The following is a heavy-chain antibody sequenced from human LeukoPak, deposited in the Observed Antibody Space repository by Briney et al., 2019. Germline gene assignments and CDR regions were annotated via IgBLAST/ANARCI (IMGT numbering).Heavy chain of an antibody. D-gene: IGHD4-17*01. V-gene: IGHV3-30*09. Sequence: GGSLRLSRAASGFTFSSYAMHWVRQAPGKGLEWVAVMSYDGSNKYYADSVKGRFAISRDNSKNTLYLQMNSLRAEDTAVYYCARETGSAVGSTDFDYWGQGTLVTVSS. CDR2: MSYDGSNK. CDR3: ARETGSAVGSTDFDY. J-gene: IGHJ4*02. CDR1: GFTFSSYA.